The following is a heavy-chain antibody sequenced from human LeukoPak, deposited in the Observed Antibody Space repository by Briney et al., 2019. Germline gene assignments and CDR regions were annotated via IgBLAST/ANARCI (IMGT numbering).Heavy chain of an antibody. Sequence: ASVKVSCKASGYTFNSYGIGWVRQAPGQGLEWMGWISPYNGNTKYPQRFQGRVIMTTDTATTTVYMELRSLTSDDTAMYYCAGQGGYAWSWFDPWGQGTLVTVSS. D-gene: IGHD3-3*01. J-gene: IGHJ5*02. CDR1: GYTFNSYG. CDR2: ISPYNGNT. V-gene: IGHV1-18*01. CDR3: AGQGGYAWSWFDP.